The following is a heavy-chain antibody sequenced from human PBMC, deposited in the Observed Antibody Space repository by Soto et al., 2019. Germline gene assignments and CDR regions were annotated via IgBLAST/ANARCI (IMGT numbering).Heavy chain of an antibody. CDR2: ISYDGSNK. CDR1: GXTFSSYS. V-gene: IGHV3-30-3*01. CDR3: ARDLVVVVPAAGDV. Sequence: GSLKLTCAASGXTFSSYSMHWVRQAPGKGLEWVAVISYDGSNKYYADPVKGRFTISRNNSNNTLYLQMNSLRAEDTAVYYCARDLVVVVPAAGDVWGQGTTATVSS. J-gene: IGHJ6*02. D-gene: IGHD2-2*01.